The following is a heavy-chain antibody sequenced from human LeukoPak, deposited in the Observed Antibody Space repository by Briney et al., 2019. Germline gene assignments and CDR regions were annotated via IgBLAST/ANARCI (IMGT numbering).Heavy chain of an antibody. CDR2: INHSGST. J-gene: IGHJ5*02. Sequence: PSETLSLTCAVYGGSFSGYYWSWIRQPPGKGLEWIGEINHSGSTNYNPSLKSRVTISVDTSKNRFSLKLSSVTAADTAVYYCARGDYIRFDPWGQGTLVTVSS. CDR1: GGSFSGYY. CDR3: ARGDYIRFDP. D-gene: IGHD4-11*01. V-gene: IGHV4-34*01.